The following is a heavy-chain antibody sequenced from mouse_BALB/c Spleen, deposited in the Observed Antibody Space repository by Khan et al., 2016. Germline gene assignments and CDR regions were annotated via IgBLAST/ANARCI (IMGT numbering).Heavy chain of an antibody. V-gene: IGHV5-9-3*01. Sequence: EVELVESGGGLVKPGGSLKLSCAASGFTLSSYAMSWVRQTPEKRLEWVATISSGGSYTYYPDSVKGRFTISRDNATNTLYLQMSSLRSEDTAMYYCARKTTYYFDYWGQGTTLTVSS. CDR1: GFTLSSYA. CDR3: ARKTTYYFDY. D-gene: IGHD2-12*01. J-gene: IGHJ2*01. CDR2: ISSGGSYT.